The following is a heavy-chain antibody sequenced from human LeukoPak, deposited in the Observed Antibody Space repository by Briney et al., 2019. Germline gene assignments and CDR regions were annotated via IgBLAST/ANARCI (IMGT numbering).Heavy chain of an antibody. CDR3: ARANMVRGVGSFFDRNWFDP. V-gene: IGHV1-46*01. CDR2: INPSGGST. J-gene: IGHJ5*02. Sequence: GASVKVSCKASGYTFTSYYMHWVRQAPGQGLEWMGIINPSGGSTSYEQKFQGRVTMTRDMSTSTVYMELSRLRSDDTAVYYCARANMVRGVGSFFDRNWFDPWGQGTLVTVSS. D-gene: IGHD3-10*01. CDR1: GYTFTSYY.